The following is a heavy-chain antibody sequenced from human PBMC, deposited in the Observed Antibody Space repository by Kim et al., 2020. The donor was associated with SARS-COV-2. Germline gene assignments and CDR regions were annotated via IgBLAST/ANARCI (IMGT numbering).Heavy chain of an antibody. J-gene: IGHJ6*03. CDR3: ARGKKATVKREVYYYMDV. D-gene: IGHD4-17*01. V-gene: IGHV4-34*01. CDR1: GGSFSGYY. Sequence: SETLSLTCAVYGGSFSGYYWSWIRQPPGKGLEWIGEINHSGSTNYNPSLKSRVTISVDTSKNQFSLKLSSVTAADTAVYYCARGKKATVKREVYYYMDVWGKGTTVTVSS. CDR2: INHSGST.